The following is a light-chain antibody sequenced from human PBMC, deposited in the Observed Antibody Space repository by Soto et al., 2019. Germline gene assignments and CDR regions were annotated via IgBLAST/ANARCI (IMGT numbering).Light chain of an antibody. J-gene: IGLJ1*01. Sequence: QSVLTQPPSVSGAPGQRVTISCTGSSSNIEVVYDVHWYQQLPGTAPKLLIYGNSNGPSGVPDRFSGSKSGTSTSLAITGLQAEDEADYYCQSYDSSLSGYVFGTGTKVTVL. CDR3: QSYDSSLSGYV. CDR2: GNS. V-gene: IGLV1-40*01. CDR1: SSNIEVVYD.